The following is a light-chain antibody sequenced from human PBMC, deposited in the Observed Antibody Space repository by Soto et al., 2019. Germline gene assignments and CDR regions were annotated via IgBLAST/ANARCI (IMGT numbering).Light chain of an antibody. CDR2: RAS. CDR3: QQYAKWPLT. CDR1: QSVGSN. Sequence: EVVMTQSPATLSVSPGERTSLSCRASQSVGSNLGWYQQKPGQAPRLLIYRASTRATGIPARFSGSGSGTEFTLAISSLQSEDIAVYYCQQYAKWPLTFGGGTKVESK. V-gene: IGKV3-15*01. J-gene: IGKJ4*01.